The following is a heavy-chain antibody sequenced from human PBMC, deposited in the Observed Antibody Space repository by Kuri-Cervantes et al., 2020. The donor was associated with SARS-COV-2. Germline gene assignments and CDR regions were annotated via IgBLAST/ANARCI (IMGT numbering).Heavy chain of an antibody. CDR1: GISFSTYS. D-gene: IGHD3-10*01. J-gene: IGHJ4*02. CDR3: AVPKGNDYYGSGSYDY. V-gene: IGHV3-21*01. Sequence: ETLSLTCAASGISFSTYSMTWARQAPGKGLEWVSSISITSNYIDYADSVKGRFTTSRDNAKNSLYLQMNSLRAEDTAVYYCAVPKGNDYYGSGSYDYWGQGTLVTVSS. CDR2: ISITSNYI.